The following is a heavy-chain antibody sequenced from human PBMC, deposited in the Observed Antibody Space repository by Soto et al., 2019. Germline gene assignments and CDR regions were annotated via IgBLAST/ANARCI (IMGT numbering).Heavy chain of an antibody. D-gene: IGHD2-8*02. CDR1: GFTFSSYA. Sequence: EVQLLESGGGLVQPGGSLRLSCAASGFTFSSYAMSWVRQAPGKGLEWVSAFSGSGGSTYYADSVKGRFTISRDNSKNTLYLQMNSLRAEDTAVYYCAKNWWGGSVPHPVDYWGQGTLVTVSS. CDR3: AKNWWGGSVPHPVDY. J-gene: IGHJ4*02. CDR2: FSGSGGST. V-gene: IGHV3-23*01.